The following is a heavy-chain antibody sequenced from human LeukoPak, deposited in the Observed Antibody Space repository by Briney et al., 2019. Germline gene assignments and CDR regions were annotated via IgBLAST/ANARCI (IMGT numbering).Heavy chain of an antibody. Sequence: QPGGSLRLSCAASGFTFAIYAMHWVRQAPGKGPEWVAVISYDGNNKYYADSVKGRFTISRDNSKNTLYLQMNSLRAEDTGVYDCARDLVGGWDDSSGYYYGYFDYWGQGTLVTVSS. V-gene: IGHV3-30-3*01. CDR1: GFTFAIYA. J-gene: IGHJ4*02. CDR2: ISYDGNNK. D-gene: IGHD3-22*01. CDR3: ARDLVGGWDDSSGYYYGYFDY.